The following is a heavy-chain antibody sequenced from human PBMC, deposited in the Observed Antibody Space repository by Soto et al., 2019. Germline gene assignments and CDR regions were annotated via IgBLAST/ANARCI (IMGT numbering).Heavy chain of an antibody. CDR3: ARVELLLCGRGWFDP. V-gene: IGHV3-7*01. J-gene: IGHJ5*02. Sequence: GGHKRNSCAASGFTFSGYWMSWVRQAPGKGLEWVANIKQDGSEKYYVDSVKGRFTISRDNAKNSLYLQMNSLRAEDTAVYYFARVELLLCGRGWFDPWGQGTLVTLSS. D-gene: IGHD3-10*01. CDR1: GFTFSGYW. CDR2: IKQDGSEK.